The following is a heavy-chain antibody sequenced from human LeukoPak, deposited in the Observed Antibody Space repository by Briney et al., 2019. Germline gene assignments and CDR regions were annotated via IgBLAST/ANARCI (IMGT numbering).Heavy chain of an antibody. CDR2: INPNSGGT. V-gene: IGHV1-2*02. J-gene: IGHJ4*02. CDR1: GYTFTGYY. Sequence: ASVKVSCKASGYTFTGYYMHWVRQAPGQGLEWMGWINPNSGGTNCAQKFQGRVTMTRDTSISTAYMELSRLRSDDTAVYYCAPLFGYGLGGKNWGQGTLVTVSS. CDR3: APLFGYGLGGKN. D-gene: IGHD5-18*01.